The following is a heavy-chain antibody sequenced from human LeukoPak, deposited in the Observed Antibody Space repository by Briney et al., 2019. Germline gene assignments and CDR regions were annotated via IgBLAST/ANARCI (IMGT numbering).Heavy chain of an antibody. CDR2: ISSSGSTI. D-gene: IGHD2-15*01. CDR3: ARRLVVVATGFDP. Sequence: GGSLRLSCAASGFTFSSYAMSWIRQAPGKGLEWVSYISSSGSTIYYADSVKGRFTISRDNAKNSLYLQMNSLRAEDTAVYYCARRLVVVATGFDPWGQGTLVTVSS. J-gene: IGHJ5*02. V-gene: IGHV3-11*01. CDR1: GFTFSSYA.